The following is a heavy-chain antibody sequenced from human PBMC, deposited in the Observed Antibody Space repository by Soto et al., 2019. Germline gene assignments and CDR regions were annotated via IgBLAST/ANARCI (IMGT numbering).Heavy chain of an antibody. CDR3: AKDLKLLLRDNYYYYGMDV. J-gene: IGHJ6*02. V-gene: IGHV3-30*18. Sequence: PGGSLRLSCAASGFTFSSYGMHWVRQAPGKGLEWVAVISYDGSNKYYADSVKGRFTISRDNSKNTLYLQMNSLRAEDTAVYYCAKDLKLLLRDNYYYYGMDVWGQGTTVTVSS. D-gene: IGHD2-15*01. CDR2: ISYDGSNK. CDR1: GFTFSSYG.